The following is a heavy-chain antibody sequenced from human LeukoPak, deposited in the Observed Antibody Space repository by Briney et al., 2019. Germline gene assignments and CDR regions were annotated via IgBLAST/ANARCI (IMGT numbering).Heavy chain of an antibody. Sequence: GRSLRLSCAASGFTFDDYAMHWVRQAPEKRLEWVSGISWNSGSIGYADSVKGRFTISRDNAKNSLYLQMNSLRAEDTALYYCAKDVYSSAYYFDYWGQGTLVTVSS. CDR3: AKDVYSSAYYFDY. V-gene: IGHV3-9*01. CDR2: ISWNSGSI. D-gene: IGHD4-11*01. J-gene: IGHJ4*02. CDR1: GFTFDDYA.